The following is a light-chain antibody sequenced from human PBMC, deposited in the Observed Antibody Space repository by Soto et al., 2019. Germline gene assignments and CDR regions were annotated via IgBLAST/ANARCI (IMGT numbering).Light chain of an antibody. J-gene: IGKJ1*01. Sequence: DIQMTQSPSSLSASVGDRVTITCRASQSISTWLAWFQQKPGKAPKLLIYRASSLESGAPSRFSGTGSGTEFTLTISSLQPDDFATYYCQQLSSYPLTFGQGTKVDIK. V-gene: IGKV1-5*03. CDR1: QSISTW. CDR2: RAS. CDR3: QQLSSYPLT.